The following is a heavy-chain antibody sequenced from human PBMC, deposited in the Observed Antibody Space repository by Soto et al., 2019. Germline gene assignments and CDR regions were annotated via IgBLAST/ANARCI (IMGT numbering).Heavy chain of an antibody. CDR3: ARHDYYDLRGMDV. V-gene: IGHV4-39*01. CDR1: GGSISSSSYY. Sequence: SETLSLTCTVSGGSISSSSYYWGWIRQPPGKGLEWIGSIYYSGSTYYNPSLKSRVTISVDTSKNQFSLKLSSVTAADTAVYYCARHDYYDLRGMDVWGQGTTVTVSS. D-gene: IGHD3-3*01. J-gene: IGHJ6*02. CDR2: IYYSGST.